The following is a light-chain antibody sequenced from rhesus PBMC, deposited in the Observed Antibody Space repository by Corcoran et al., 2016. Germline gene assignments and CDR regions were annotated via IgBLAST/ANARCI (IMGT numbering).Light chain of an antibody. Sequence: DIQMTQSPSSLSASVGDRVIITCRTSENVDNYVNWYQQKLGKAPKLLFTKASTLQSGVPSRFSGSGSRTHYTFTIISLQSDDVATYYFQHNSGTPYSFGQGTKVE. CDR3: QHNSGTPYS. CDR1: ENVDNY. J-gene: IGKJ2*01. CDR2: KAS. V-gene: IGKV1-74*01.